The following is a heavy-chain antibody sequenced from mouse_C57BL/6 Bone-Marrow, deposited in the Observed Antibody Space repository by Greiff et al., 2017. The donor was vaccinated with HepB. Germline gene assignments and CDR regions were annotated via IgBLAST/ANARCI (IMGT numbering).Heavy chain of an antibody. Sequence: VMLVESGPGLVAPSQSLSITCTVSGFSFTSYGVHWVRQPPGKGLEWLVVIWSDGSTTYNSALKSRLSISKDNSKSQVFLKMNSLQTDDTAMYYCARHYYGSSPWYFDVWGTGTTVTVSS. D-gene: IGHD1-1*01. CDR1: GFSFTSYG. V-gene: IGHV2-6-1*01. CDR2: IWSDGST. CDR3: ARHYYGSSPWYFDV. J-gene: IGHJ1*03.